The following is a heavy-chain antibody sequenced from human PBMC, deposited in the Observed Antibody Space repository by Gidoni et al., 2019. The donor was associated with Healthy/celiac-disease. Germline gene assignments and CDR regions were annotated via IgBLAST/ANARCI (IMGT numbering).Heavy chain of an antibody. Sequence: QVQLVESGGGVVQPGRSLRLSCAASGFTFSSYGMHWVRQAPGKGLEWVAVISYDGSNKYYADSVKGRFTISRDNSKNTLYLQMNSLRAEDTAVYYCAKLTVDDYWGQGTLVTVSS. D-gene: IGHD6-19*01. CDR1: GFTFSSYG. CDR2: ISYDGSNK. V-gene: IGHV3-30*18. CDR3: AKLTVDDY. J-gene: IGHJ4*02.